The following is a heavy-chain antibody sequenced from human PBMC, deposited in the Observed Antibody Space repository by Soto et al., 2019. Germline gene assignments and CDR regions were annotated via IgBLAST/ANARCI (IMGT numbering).Heavy chain of an antibody. J-gene: IGHJ4*02. CDR3: TRHEDIVVQPTGVFDY. V-gene: IGHV3-73*02. D-gene: IGHD2-15*01. CDR1: GFTFSRSA. CDR2: IRTKANGHAT. Sequence: EVQLVESGGGLVQPGGSLKLSCAASGFTFSRSAMHWVRQASGKGLEWVGRIRTKANGHATAYAASVKGRFAISRDDSKNTAYLQMNSLKIEDTAVYLCTRHEDIVVQPTGVFDYWGQGTLVTVSA.